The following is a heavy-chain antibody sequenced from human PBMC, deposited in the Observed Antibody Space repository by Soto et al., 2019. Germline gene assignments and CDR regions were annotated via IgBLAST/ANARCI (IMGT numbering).Heavy chain of an antibody. J-gene: IGHJ5*02. CDR2: ISHDGKDK. D-gene: IGHD1-26*01. CDR1: GLIFSNYG. CDR3: AKDRPVKARSGSLSS. V-gene: IGHV3-30*18. Sequence: GGSLRLSCAASGLIFSNYGMHWVRQAPGKGLEWVALISHDGKDKYYADSVQGRFTISRDNSKNTLYLQMNSLRGDDTAVYYCAKDRPVKARSGSLSSWGQGTLVTVSS.